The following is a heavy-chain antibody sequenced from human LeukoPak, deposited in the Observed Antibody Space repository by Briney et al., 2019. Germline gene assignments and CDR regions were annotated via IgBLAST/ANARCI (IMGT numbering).Heavy chain of an antibody. CDR3: VRDVLLDGYSYGMG. CDR1: GFTFSSYS. D-gene: IGHD5-18*01. Sequence: PGGSLRLSCAASGFTFSSYSMSWVRQAPGKGLEWVSSISSSSAYIYYANSVKDRFTISRDNAKNSLYLQMNTLRADDTAVYYCVRDVLLDGYSYGMGWGQGTLVTVSS. J-gene: IGHJ4*02. V-gene: IGHV3-21*04. CDR2: ISSSSAYI.